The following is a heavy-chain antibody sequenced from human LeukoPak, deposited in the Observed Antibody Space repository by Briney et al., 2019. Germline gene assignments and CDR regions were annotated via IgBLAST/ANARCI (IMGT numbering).Heavy chain of an antibody. CDR2: FYYSGST. CDR3: LRAIVVVTAITFDY. CDR1: GGSISSSGFY. Sequence: SETLSLTCTVSGGSISSSGFYWGWIRQPPGKGLEWIGSFYYSGSTYYNPPLKSRVTISVDTSKNQFSLKLSSVTAADTAVYYCLRAIVVVTAITFDYWGQGTLVTVSS. J-gene: IGHJ4*02. D-gene: IGHD2-21*02. V-gene: IGHV4-39*01.